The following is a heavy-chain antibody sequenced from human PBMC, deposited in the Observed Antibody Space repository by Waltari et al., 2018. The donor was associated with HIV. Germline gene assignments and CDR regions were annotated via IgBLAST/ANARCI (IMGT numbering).Heavy chain of an antibody. CDR1: GGSISSGSYY. Sequence: QVQLQESGPGLVKPSQTLSLTCTVSGGSISSGSYYWSWIRQPAGKGLEWIGRIYISGSTNYNPALKIRVTISVDTSKNHFSLKLSSVTAADTAVYYCARGVPAATDWFDPWGQGTLVTVSS. CDR2: IYISGST. D-gene: IGHD2-2*01. J-gene: IGHJ5*02. CDR3: ARGVPAATDWFDP. V-gene: IGHV4-61*02.